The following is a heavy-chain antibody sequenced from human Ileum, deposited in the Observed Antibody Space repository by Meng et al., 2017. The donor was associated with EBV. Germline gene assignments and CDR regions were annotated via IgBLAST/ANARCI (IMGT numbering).Heavy chain of an antibody. D-gene: IGHD3-22*01. V-gene: IGHV4-34*02. CDR1: GGFFSGYY. CDR2: INHSGST. J-gene: IGHJ5*02. CDR3: AREARSSGYHPGIGP. Sequence: QVQRPQGGAGLLNPSETLSLTCAVYGGFFSGYYWSWIRQSPGQGLEWIGEINHSGSTNYNPSLKSRVTISVDTSKNQFSLKLTSVTAADTAVYYCAREARSSGYHPGIGPWGQGTLVTVSS.